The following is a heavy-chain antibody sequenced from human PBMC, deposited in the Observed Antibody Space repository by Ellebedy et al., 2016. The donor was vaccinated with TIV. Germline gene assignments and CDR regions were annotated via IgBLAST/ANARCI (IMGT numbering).Heavy chain of an antibody. CDR1: GFAFNSYP. CDR3: LRDELNAFDF. J-gene: IGHJ3*01. V-gene: IGHV3-48*02. CDR2: IRTGGSDM. D-gene: IGHD3-10*01. Sequence: GESLKISCAASGFAFNSYPMNWVREAPGQLLEWISNIRTGGSDMTYADSVRGRFITSRDNAMNSLFLQMYSLRDEDTAVNYCLRDELNAFDFWGRGTVVTVSS.